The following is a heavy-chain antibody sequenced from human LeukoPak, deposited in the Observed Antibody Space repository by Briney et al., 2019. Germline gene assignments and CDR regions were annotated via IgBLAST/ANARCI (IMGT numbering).Heavy chain of an antibody. CDR3: ARLGSYHDF. Sequence: SETLSLTCTVSGASIRNYYWSWIRQTPEKGLEWMGYIHATGGSNYYPSLKSRLTVSIDTSRNQLSLELTSVTAADTAVYFCARLGSYHDFWGQGALVTVSS. J-gene: IGHJ4*02. CDR1: GASIRNYY. D-gene: IGHD1-26*01. CDR2: IHATGGS. V-gene: IGHV4-4*09.